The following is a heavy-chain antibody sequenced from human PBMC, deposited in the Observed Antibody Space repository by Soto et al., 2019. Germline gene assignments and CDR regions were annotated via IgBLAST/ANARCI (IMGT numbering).Heavy chain of an antibody. CDR3: APLTVSLSGPYGIHV. V-gene: IGHV4-39*01. CDR1: GYSVSSSDYY. J-gene: IGHJ6*02. D-gene: IGHD3-3*01. Sequence: SETLSLTCIVSGYSVSSSDYYWGWIRHPPGKGLEWIGGMFYSGLTYYNPSLKSRVTLSVDTSKNQVSVSLNSVTAADTAVYYCAPLTVSLSGPYGIHVWGQGTTVTVSS. CDR2: MFYSGLT.